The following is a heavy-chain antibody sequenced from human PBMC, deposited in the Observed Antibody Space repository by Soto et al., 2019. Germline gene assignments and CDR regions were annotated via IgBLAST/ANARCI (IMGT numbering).Heavy chain of an antibody. CDR1: GYTFTSYG. Sequence: QVQLVQSGAEVKKPGASVKVSCKASGYTFTSYGISWVRQAPGQGLEWMGWISAYNGNTNYAQKLQGRVTMTTDTSTSTAYMELRSLRSDDKAVYYCARGPHFHTFRSVSSSYDLAEYFQHWGQGTLVTVSS. J-gene: IGHJ1*01. CDR2: ISAYNGNT. CDR3: ARGPHFHTFRSVSSSYDLAEYFQH. D-gene: IGHD3-16*01. V-gene: IGHV1-18*01.